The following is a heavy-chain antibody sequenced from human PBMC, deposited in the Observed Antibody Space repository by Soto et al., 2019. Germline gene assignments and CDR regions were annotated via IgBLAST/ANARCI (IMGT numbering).Heavy chain of an antibody. J-gene: IGHJ6*02. V-gene: IGHV3-11*01. Sequence: PGGSLRLSCAASGFTFSDYYMSWIRQAPGKGLEWVSYISSSGSTIYYADSVKGRFTISRDNAKNSLYLQMNSLRAEDTAVYYCAMEAGSYSDYYYYGMDVWGQGTTVTVSS. CDR3: AMEAGSYSDYYYYGMDV. CDR2: ISSSGSTI. CDR1: GFTFSDYY. D-gene: IGHD1-26*01.